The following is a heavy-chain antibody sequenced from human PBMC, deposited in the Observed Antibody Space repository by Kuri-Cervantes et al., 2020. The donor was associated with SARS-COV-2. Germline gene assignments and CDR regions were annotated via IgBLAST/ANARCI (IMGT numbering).Heavy chain of an antibody. CDR2: IYSGGST. CDR3: AKRGCSSTSCSHYFDY. D-gene: IGHD2-2*01. V-gene: IGHV3-53*01. J-gene: IGHJ4*02. Sequence: GESLKISCAASGFTVSANYMSWVRQAPGKGLEWVSVIYSGGSTFYADSVKGRFTISRDNSKNTLYVQMNSLRAEDTAVYYCAKRGCSSTSCSHYFDYWGQGTLVTVSS. CDR1: GFTVSANY.